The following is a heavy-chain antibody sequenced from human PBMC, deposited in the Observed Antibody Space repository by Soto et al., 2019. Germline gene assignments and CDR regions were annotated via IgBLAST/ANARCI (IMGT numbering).Heavy chain of an antibody. CDR2: MNPNSGNT. CDR3: ASLYYDFWSGYLTRNYYYYGMDV. J-gene: IGHJ6*02. D-gene: IGHD3-3*01. CDR1: GYTFTSYD. Sequence: ASVKVSCKASGYTFTSYDINWVRQATGQGLEWMRWMNPNSGNTGYAQKFQGRVTMTRNTSISTAYMELSSLRSEDTAVYYCASLYYDFWSGYLTRNYYYYGMDVWGQGTTVTVSS. V-gene: IGHV1-8*01.